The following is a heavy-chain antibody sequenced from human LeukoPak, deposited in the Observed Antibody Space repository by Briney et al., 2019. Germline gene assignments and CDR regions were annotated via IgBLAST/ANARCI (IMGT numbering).Heavy chain of an antibody. J-gene: IGHJ4*02. CDR1: GFTFSSYA. CDR3: ARLRYSDK. Sequence: GGSLRLSCAASGFTFSSYAMSWVRQAPGKGLEWVSAISGSGGSTYYADSVKGRFTISRDNAKKLLFLQMDSLRAEDTSVYYCARLRYSDKWGQGTLVTVSS. V-gene: IGHV3-23*01. CDR2: ISGSGGST. D-gene: IGHD3-9*01.